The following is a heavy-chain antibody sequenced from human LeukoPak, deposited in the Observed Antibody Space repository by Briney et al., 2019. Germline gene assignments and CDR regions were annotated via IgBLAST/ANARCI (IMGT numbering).Heavy chain of an antibody. V-gene: IGHV4-59*01. Sequence: PAETLSLTCTVSGGSISSYYWSWIRQPPGKGLEWIGYIYYSGSTNYNPSLKSRVTIPVDTSKNQFSLKLSSVTAADTAVYYCARDMYYYGSGSSPMNHAFDIWGQGTMVTVSS. CDR1: GGSISSYY. CDR2: IYYSGST. CDR3: ARDMYYYGSGSSPMNHAFDI. J-gene: IGHJ3*02. D-gene: IGHD3-10*01.